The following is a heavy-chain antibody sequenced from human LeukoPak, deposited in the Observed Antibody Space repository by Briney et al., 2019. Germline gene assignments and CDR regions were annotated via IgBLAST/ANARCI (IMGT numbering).Heavy chain of an antibody. V-gene: IGHV3-7*04. Sequence: GGSLRLSCAASGFIFSHNWMSWVRQVPAKRLEWVANLKPDGSDKYYVDSVKGRFTISRDNAKNSLYLQMASLRAEDTAVYYCASELQCSFYYWGQGTLVTVSS. CDR1: GFIFSHNW. CDR3: ASELQCSFYY. D-gene: IGHD6-19*01. CDR2: LKPDGSDK. J-gene: IGHJ4*02.